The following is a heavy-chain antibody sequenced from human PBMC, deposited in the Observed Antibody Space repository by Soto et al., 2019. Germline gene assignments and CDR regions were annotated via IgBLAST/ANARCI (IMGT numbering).Heavy chain of an antibody. Sequence: LRLSCAASGFSFSTFAMTWVRQAPGKGLEWVAAISVSGNNAYYADSVKGRFTISRDNSQNSVFLQMSSLRADDTAVYYCARDQLRPGILYSLGVLLPEYGLWGQGTLVTVSS. J-gene: IGHJ4*02. D-gene: IGHD3-22*01. CDR3: ARDQLRPGILYSLGVLLPEYGL. CDR1: GFSFSTFA. V-gene: IGHV3-23*01. CDR2: ISVSGNNA.